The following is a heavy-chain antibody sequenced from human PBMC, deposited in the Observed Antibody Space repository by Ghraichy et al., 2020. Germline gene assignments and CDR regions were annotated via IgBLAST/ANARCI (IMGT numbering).Heavy chain of an antibody. CDR3: ARQRAPVAPFDY. V-gene: IGHV4-39*01. D-gene: IGHD6-19*01. J-gene: IGHJ4*02. Sequence: SETLSLTCTVSGVSISRSGYYWGWIRQPPGKGLEWIGSIYYSGSTSYNPSLKSRVTISVDTSKNPFSLKLSSVTAADTAAYYCARQRAPVAPFDYWGQGTLVTGPS. CDR1: GVSISRSGYY. CDR2: IYYSGST.